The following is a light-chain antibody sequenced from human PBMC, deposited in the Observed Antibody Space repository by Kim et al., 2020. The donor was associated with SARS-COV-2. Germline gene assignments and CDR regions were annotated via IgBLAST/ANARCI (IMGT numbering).Light chain of an antibody. CDR3: QQYNNWPPTYT. Sequence: EIVMTQSPATLSVSPGERATLSCRASQSVSSNLAWYQQKPGQAPRLLIYGASIRATGIPARFSGSRSGTEFTLTISSLQSEDFAVYYCQQYNNWPPTYTFGQGTKLEI. CDR1: QSVSSN. J-gene: IGKJ2*01. CDR2: GAS. V-gene: IGKV3-15*01.